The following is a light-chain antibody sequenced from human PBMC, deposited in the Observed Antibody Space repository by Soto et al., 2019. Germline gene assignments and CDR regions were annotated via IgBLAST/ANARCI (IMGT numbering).Light chain of an antibody. Sequence: EIVLTHSPATLSTSPWKIAILCSXASQNITTYLAWYQRKPGQAPRLLIYDASNRATGIPARFSGSGSGTDFTLTISRLEPEDFAVYYCQQYGSSPITFGQGTRLETK. CDR1: QNITTY. CDR2: DAS. J-gene: IGKJ5*01. CDR3: QQYGSSPIT. V-gene: IGKV3-20*01.